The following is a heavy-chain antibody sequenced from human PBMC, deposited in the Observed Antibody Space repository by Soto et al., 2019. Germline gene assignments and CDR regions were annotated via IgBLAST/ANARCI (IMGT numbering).Heavy chain of an antibody. CDR2: IYYSGST. V-gene: IGHV4-39*07. CDR1: GASISSSSYY. CDR3: ARSIPSYDILTGYYISEYFDY. Sequence: SETLSLSCTVSGASISSSSYYWGWIRQPPGKGLEWIGSIYYSGSTNYNPSLKSRVTISVDTSKNQFSLKLSSVTAADAAVYYCARSIPSYDILTGYYISEYFDYWGQGTLVTVSS. J-gene: IGHJ4*02. D-gene: IGHD3-9*01.